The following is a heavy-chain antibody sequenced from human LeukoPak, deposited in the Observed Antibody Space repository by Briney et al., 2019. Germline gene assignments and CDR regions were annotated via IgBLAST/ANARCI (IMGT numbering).Heavy chain of an antibody. CDR3: ARDHYYDSSGYYLRYAFDI. CDR1: GGSISSGSYY. J-gene: IGHJ3*02. Sequence: SETLSLTCTVSGGSISSGSYYWSWIRQPAGKGLEWIGRIYTSGSTNYNPSLKSRVTISVDTSKNQFSLKLSSVTAADTAVYYCARDHYYDSSGYYLRYAFDIWGQGTMVTVSS. CDR2: IYTSGST. D-gene: IGHD3-22*01. V-gene: IGHV4-61*02.